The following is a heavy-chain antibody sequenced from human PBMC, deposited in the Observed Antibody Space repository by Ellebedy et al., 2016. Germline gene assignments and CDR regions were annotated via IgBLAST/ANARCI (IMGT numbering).Heavy chain of an antibody. Sequence: GESLKISCAASGFTFSDYYMSWIRQAPGKGLEWVSAISGSGGSTYYADSVKGRFTISRDNAKNSLYLQMNSLKTEDTAVYYCTTDKGEVAATTDYYYGMDVWGQGTTVTVSS. V-gene: IGHV3-23*01. CDR1: GFTFSDYY. D-gene: IGHD2-15*01. J-gene: IGHJ6*02. CDR2: ISGSGGST. CDR3: TTDKGEVAATTDYYYGMDV.